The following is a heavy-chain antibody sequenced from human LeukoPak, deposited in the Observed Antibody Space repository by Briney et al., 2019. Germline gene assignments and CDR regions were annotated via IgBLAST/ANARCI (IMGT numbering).Heavy chain of an antibody. CDR3: ARDRSGGYYDYFDY. CDR2: IYTSGST. J-gene: IGHJ4*02. D-gene: IGHD1-26*01. CDR1: GGSISSYY. V-gene: IGHV4-4*07. Sequence: SETLSLSCTVSGGSISSYYWSWIRQPAGKGLEWIGRIYTSGSTNYNPSLKSRVTMSVDTSKNQFSLKLSSVTAADTAVYYCARDRSGGYYDYFDYWGQGTLVTVSS.